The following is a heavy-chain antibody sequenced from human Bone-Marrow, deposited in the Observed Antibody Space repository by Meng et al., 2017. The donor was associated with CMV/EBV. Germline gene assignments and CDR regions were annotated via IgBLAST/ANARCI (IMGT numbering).Heavy chain of an antibody. CDR3: ASSRYSSSSWFDY. V-gene: IGHV4-39*01. Sequence: ETLSFTCTVSGGSISSSIYYWGWIRQPPGKGLEWIGSVYYSTSTYYNPSLKSRVTISVDTSKNQFSLKLPSMTAADTAVYYCASSRYSSSSWFDYWGQGTPVTVSS. CDR2: VYYSTST. D-gene: IGHD6-6*01. CDR1: GGSISSSIYY. J-gene: IGHJ4*02.